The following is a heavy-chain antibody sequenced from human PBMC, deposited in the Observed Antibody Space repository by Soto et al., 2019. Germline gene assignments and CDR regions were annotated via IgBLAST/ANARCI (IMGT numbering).Heavy chain of an antibody. V-gene: IGHV3-23*01. Sequence: PGGSLGLSCAASGFSFNSYAVSGARQAPGKGLEWVSAIRGTDDSTYYADSVKGRFTISRDNSKNTLYLQMNSLRAEDTAVYYCAKMTDCSRTSCYPGHYYMDVWGIGTTVTVSS. CDR2: IRGTDDST. CDR1: GFSFNSYA. CDR3: AKMTDCSRTSCYPGHYYMDV. J-gene: IGHJ6*03. D-gene: IGHD2-2*01.